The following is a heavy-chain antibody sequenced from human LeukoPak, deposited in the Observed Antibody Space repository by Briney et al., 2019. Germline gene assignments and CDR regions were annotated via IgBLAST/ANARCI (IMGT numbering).Heavy chain of an antibody. CDR2: TYYSGNA. CDR3: AKGGPEASAGLSWFRP. V-gene: IGHV4-59*01. D-gene: IGHD1-14*01. CDR1: GGSISNYY. Sequence: SETLSLTCTVSGGSISNYYWYWIRRPPGKGLELIAYTYYSGNANYNPSLESRVTISVDTSKNQFSLKLTSVTAADTAVYYCAKGGPEASAGLSWFRPWGQGTLVTVSS. J-gene: IGHJ5*02.